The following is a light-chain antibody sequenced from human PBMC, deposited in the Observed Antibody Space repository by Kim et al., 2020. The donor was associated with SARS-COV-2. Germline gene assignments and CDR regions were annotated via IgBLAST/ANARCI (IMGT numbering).Light chain of an antibody. CDR2: EAS. CDR1: QNVLTW. Sequence: DIQLTQSPSTLSASVGDRVTITCRASQNVLTWLAWYQQKPGKAPELLIYEASTLETGVSSRFNGSGSGTDFTLTIASLHPDDVATYYCQQYLAHSYTFGQGTKLEI. V-gene: IGKV1-5*03. J-gene: IGKJ2*01. CDR3: QQYLAHSYT.